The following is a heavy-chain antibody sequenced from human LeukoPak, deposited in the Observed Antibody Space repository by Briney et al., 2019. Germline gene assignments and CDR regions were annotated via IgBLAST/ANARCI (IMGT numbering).Heavy chain of an antibody. Sequence: SETLSLTCSVSGGFINSYYWSWIRQSPGKGLEWIGYIYYTGATYYNPSLESRVTISIDTSERQLSMELRSVTDADAAVYFCARDRRESSKPNDVFDIWGQGTMVTVSA. CDR1: GGFINSYY. D-gene: IGHD4-11*01. J-gene: IGHJ3*02. V-gene: IGHV4-59*01. CDR2: IYYTGAT. CDR3: ARDRRESSKPNDVFDI.